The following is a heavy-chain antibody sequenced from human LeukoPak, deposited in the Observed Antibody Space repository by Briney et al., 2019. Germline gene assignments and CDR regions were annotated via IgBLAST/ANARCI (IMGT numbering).Heavy chain of an antibody. Sequence: SETLSLTCTISGGSINSYYWSWIRQPPGKGLEWIGYIYYSGSTNYNPSLKSRVAISVDTSKNQFSQRLTSVTAADTAVYYCARGQGGSGYYYWGQGTLVTVSS. CDR1: GGSINSYY. J-gene: IGHJ4*02. CDR3: ARGQGGSGYYY. V-gene: IGHV4-59*01. D-gene: IGHD3-22*01. CDR2: IYYSGST.